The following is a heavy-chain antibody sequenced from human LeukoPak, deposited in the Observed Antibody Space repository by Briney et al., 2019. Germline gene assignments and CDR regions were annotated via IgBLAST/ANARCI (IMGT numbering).Heavy chain of an antibody. CDR1: GGSFSGYY. V-gene: IGHV4-34*01. CDR3: ARGLDDGDYVGWFDP. CDR2: IYHSGST. Sequence: SETLSLTCAVYGGSFSGYYWSWIRQPPGKGLEWIGEIYHSGSTNYNTSLKRRVTISLETSKNQLSLKLSSVTAADTAVYYCARGLDDGDYVGWFDPWGQGTLVTVCS. D-gene: IGHD4-17*01. J-gene: IGHJ5*02.